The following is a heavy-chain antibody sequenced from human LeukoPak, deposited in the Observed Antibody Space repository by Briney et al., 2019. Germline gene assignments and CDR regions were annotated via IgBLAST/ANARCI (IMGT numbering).Heavy chain of an antibody. D-gene: IGHD1-26*01. Sequence: ASVKVSCKASGYTFTGYDMHWVRQAPGQGLEWMGWINPNSGGTNYAQKFQGRVTMTRDTSISTAYMELSRLRSDDTAVYYCARDLSGSYPDYYYYYMDVWGKGTTVTVSS. J-gene: IGHJ6*03. CDR2: INPNSGGT. V-gene: IGHV1-2*02. CDR1: GYTFTGYD. CDR3: ARDLSGSYPDYYYYYMDV.